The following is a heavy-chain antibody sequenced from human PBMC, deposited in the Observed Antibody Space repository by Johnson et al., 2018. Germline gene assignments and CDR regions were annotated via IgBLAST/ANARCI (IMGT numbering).Heavy chain of an antibody. Sequence: QLVESGGGVVQPGKSLRLSCAASGFTFRLYGMHWVRQTPGKGLDWVAVISKAGSHTYYADSVKGRFTISRDDSKNTLYLQRNSLRVEETAVYYCAGVGKGWPYYYKGMDVWGQGTTVIVSS. CDR2: ISKAGSHT. CDR3: AGVGKGWPYYYKGMDV. D-gene: IGHD3-10*01. CDR1: GFTFRLYG. J-gene: IGHJ6*02. V-gene: IGHV3-30*03.